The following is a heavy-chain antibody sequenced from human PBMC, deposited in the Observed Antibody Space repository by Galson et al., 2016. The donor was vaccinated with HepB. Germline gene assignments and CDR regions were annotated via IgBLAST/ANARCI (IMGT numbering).Heavy chain of an antibody. CDR2: IIPIFARA. J-gene: IGHJ6*03. CDR1: GGTFSTYS. CDR3: ARRGYYYMDV. Sequence: SVKVSCKASGGTFSTYSINWVRQAPGQGLEWMGGIIPIFARANYAQKFQGRVTITADESTSTVYMELSSLTSEDTAVYYCARRGYYYMDVWGKGTTVTISS. V-gene: IGHV1-69*13.